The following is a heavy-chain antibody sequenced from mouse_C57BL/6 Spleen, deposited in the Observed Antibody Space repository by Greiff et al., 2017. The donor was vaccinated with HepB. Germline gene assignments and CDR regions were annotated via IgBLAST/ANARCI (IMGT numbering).Heavy chain of an antibody. D-gene: IGHD2-3*01. Sequence: QVQLQQSGAELVRPGTSVKVSCKASGYAFTNYLIEWVKQRPGQGLEWIGVINPGSGGTNYNEKFKGKATLTADKSSSTAYMQLSSLTSEDSAVYFCARSGDGYFNWYIDVWGTGTTVTVSS. CDR2: INPGSGGT. CDR3: ARSGDGYFNWYIDV. J-gene: IGHJ1*03. CDR1: GYAFTNYL. V-gene: IGHV1-54*01.